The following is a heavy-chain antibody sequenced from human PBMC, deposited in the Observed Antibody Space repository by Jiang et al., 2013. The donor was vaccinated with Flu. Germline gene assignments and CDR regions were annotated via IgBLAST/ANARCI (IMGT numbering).Heavy chain of an antibody. CDR1: GYTFTNYW. CDR2: IDPSDSYT. V-gene: IGHV5-10-1*01. J-gene: IGHJ4*02. D-gene: IGHD6-19*01. CDR3: ARLASGWKELDY. Sequence: PGESLRISCKGSGYTFTNYWISWVRQMPGKGLEWMGKIDPSDSYTNYSPSFQGHVTISADKSISTAYLQWSSLKASDTAMYYCARLASGWKELDYWGQGTLVTVSS.